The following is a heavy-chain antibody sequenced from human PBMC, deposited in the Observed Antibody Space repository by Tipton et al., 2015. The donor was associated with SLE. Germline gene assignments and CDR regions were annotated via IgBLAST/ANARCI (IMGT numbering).Heavy chain of an antibody. V-gene: IGHV3-21*01. CDR1: GFTFSSYS. J-gene: IGHJ6*02. Sequence: SLRLSCAASGFTFSSYSMNWVRQAPGKGLEWVSSISTTNYTYYADSVKGRFTISRDNAKNSLYLQMNSLRAEDTAVYYCAVGVATTFLDYGMDVWGQGTTVTVSS. CDR3: AVGVATTFLDYGMDV. CDR2: ISTTNYT. D-gene: IGHD5-12*01.